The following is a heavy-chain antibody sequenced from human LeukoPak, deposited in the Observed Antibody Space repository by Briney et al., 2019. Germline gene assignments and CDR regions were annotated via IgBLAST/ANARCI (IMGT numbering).Heavy chain of an antibody. CDR1: GFTFNNYA. D-gene: IGHD3-9*01. CDR2: VTGRGGST. V-gene: IGHV3-23*01. CDR3: AKWGDFDILTGYYVSDF. Sequence: GGSLRLSCVASGFTFNNYAMIWVRQAPGKGLEWVSAVTGRGGSTYYADSVKGRFTISRDNSRNTLFLQMNSLRAEDTAIYYCAKWGDFDILTGYYVSDFWGQGTLVTVSS. J-gene: IGHJ4*02.